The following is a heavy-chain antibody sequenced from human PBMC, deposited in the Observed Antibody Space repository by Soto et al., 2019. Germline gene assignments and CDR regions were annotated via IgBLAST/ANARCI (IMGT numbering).Heavy chain of an antibody. CDR2: INPNSGGT. D-gene: IGHD3-3*01. J-gene: IGHJ6*03. CDR3: ARGGRFLEWLLTPGRGYYYYYYMDV. V-gene: IGHV1-2*04. Sequence: ASVKVSCKASGYTFTGYYMHWVRQAPGQGLEWMGWINPNSGGTNYAQKFQGWVTMTRDTSISTAYMELSRLRSDDTAVYYCARGGRFLEWLLTPGRGYYYYYYMDVWGKGTTVTVSS. CDR1: GYTFTGYY.